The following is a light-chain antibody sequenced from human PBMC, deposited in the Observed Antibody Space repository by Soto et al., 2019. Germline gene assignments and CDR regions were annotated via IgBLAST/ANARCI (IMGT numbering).Light chain of an antibody. CDR2: DAS. Sequence: EIVLTQCPATLSLSPGERATLSCRASQSVSSYFAWYQQKPGQAPRLLIYDASNRATGIPARFSGSGSGTDFTLTISSLEPEDFAVYYCQQRGNWPLTFGQRTKVDIK. J-gene: IGKJ1*01. CDR1: QSVSSY. CDR3: QQRGNWPLT. V-gene: IGKV3-11*01.